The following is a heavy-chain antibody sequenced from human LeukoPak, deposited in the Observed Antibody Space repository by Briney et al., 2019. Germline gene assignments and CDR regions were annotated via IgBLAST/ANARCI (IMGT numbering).Heavy chain of an antibody. CDR1: GGTFSSYA. J-gene: IGHJ6*03. V-gene: IGHV1-69*05. D-gene: IGHD1-7*01. CDR2: IIPIFGTA. CDR3: ARALNWNYVSDYYYYMDV. Sequence: SVKVSCKASGGTFSSYAISWVRQAPGQGLEWMGGIIPIFGTANYAQKFQGRVTITTDESTGTAYMELSSLRSEDTAVYYCARALNWNYVSDYYYYMDVWGKGTTVTVSS.